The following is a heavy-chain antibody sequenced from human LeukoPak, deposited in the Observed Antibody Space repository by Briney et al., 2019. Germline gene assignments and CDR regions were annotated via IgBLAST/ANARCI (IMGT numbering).Heavy chain of an antibody. CDR3: ARSPFPWLPLYCDY. D-gene: IGHD5-24*01. J-gene: IGHJ4*02. V-gene: IGHV1-18*01. Sequence: ASVKVSCKASGYTFTSYGISWVRQAPGQGLEWMGWISAYNGNTNYAQKLQGRVTMTTDTSTSTAYMELRSLRSDDTAVYYCARSPFPWLPLYCDYWGQGTLVTVSS. CDR2: ISAYNGNT. CDR1: GYTFTSYG.